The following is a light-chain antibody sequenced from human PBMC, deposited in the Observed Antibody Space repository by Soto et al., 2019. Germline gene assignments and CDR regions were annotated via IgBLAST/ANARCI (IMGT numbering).Light chain of an antibody. CDR1: QSVSGY. CDR2: NVS. V-gene: IGKV3-11*01. CDR3: QQRNVWPWT. J-gene: IGKJ1*01. Sequence: EIVLTQSPVTLSLSPGGRATLSCRASQSVSGYLAWYRQKPGQAPRLLIYNVSNRATGIPARFSGSGSGTDFTLTISSLEPEDFAVYYCQQRNVWPWTFGQGTKVAIK.